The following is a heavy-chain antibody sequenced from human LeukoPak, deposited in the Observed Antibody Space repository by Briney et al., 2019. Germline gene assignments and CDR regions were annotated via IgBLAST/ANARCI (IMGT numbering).Heavy chain of an antibody. D-gene: IGHD6-13*01. J-gene: IGHJ5*02. V-gene: IGHV3-7*01. CDR1: GFTFSSYG. CDR3: ARDFQQLAFDP. CDR2: IKQDGSEK. Sequence: GGSLRLSCAASGFTFSSYGMHWVRQAPGKGLEWVASIKQDGSEKYYVDSVKGRFTISRDNAKTSLYLQMNSLGDEDMAVYYCARDFQQLAFDPWGQGTLVTVSS.